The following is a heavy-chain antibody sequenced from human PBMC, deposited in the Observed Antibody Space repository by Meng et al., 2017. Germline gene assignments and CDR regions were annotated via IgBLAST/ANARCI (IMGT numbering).Heavy chain of an antibody. CDR2: INHSGST. Sequence: SETLSLTCAVYGGSFSGYYWSWIRQPPGKGLEWIGEINHSGSTNYNPSLKSRVTISVDTSKNQFSLKLSSVTAADTAVYYCAGGPSEIVGAAAGAFNFDYWGQGTLVTVSS. D-gene: IGHD1-26*01. J-gene: IGHJ4*02. V-gene: IGHV4-34*01. CDR3: AGGPSEIVGAAAGAFNFDY. CDR1: GGSFSGYY.